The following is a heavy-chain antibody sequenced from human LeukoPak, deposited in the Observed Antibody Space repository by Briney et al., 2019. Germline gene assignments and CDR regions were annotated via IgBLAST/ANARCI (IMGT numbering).Heavy chain of an antibody. CDR1: GFTFGDYA. V-gene: IGHV3-49*03. CDR3: TRDAESSSWYFDY. D-gene: IGHD6-13*01. Sequence: GGSLRLSCTASGFTFGDYAMSWFRQAPGKGLEWVGFIRSKAYGGTTEYAASVKGRFTISRDDSKSIAYLQMNSLKTEDTAVYYCTRDAESSSWYFDYWGQGTLATVSS. CDR2: IRSKAYGGTT. J-gene: IGHJ4*02.